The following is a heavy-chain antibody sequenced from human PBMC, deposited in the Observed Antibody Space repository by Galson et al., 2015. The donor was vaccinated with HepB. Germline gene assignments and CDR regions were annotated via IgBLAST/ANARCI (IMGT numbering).Heavy chain of an antibody. CDR2: ISSSGYTI. V-gene: IGHV3-11*01. CDR3: SRTYYGFWSGVDAFDI. D-gene: IGHD3-3*01. J-gene: IGHJ3*02. CDR1: GFTFSDFY. Sequence: SLRLSCAASGFTFSDFYMSWIRQAPGKGLEWVSLISSSGYTIYYADSVKGRSTISRDNAKNSLYLQMNSLRAEDTAVYYCSRTYYGFWSGVDAFDIWGQGTVLTVSS.